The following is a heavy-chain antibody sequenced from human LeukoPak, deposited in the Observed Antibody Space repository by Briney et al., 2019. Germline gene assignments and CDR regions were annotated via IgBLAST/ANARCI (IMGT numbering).Heavy chain of an antibody. V-gene: IGHV3-30*02. CDR2: IRYDGSNK. CDR3: AKDHTDFWSGYLYYYYYMDV. D-gene: IGHD3-3*01. Sequence: PGGSLRLSCAASGFTFSSYGMHWVRQAPGKGLEWVAFIRYDGSNKCYADSVKGRFTISRDNSKNTLYLQMNSLRAEDTAVYYCAKDHTDFWSGYLYYYYYMDVWGKGTTVTVSS. CDR1: GFTFSSYG. J-gene: IGHJ6*03.